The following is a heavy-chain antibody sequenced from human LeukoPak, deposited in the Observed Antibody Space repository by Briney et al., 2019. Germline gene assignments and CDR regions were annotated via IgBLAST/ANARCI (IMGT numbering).Heavy chain of an antibody. D-gene: IGHD6-13*01. Sequence: RGSLRLSCVPSVFTSSSYITRSVCHTPRGGVWRVSVVSLDGGEEYYADSVRGGFSISRDNSKNTPCMQKNRLGAEGTAVYYRAKDLSTAAADYYFDYWGQGTLVTVSS. J-gene: IGHJ4*02. CDR3: AKDLSTAAADYYFDY. CDR2: VSLDGGEE. V-gene: IGHV3-30*18. CDR1: VFTSSSYI.